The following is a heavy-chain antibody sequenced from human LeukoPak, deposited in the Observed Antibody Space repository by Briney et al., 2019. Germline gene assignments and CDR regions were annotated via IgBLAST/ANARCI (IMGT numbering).Heavy chain of an antibody. CDR2: INAGNGNT. V-gene: IGHV1-3*01. CDR3: ARGYCSSTSCYLGSTY. CDR1: RYTFTSYA. Sequence: ASVKVSCKASRYTFTSYAMHWVRQAPGQRLEWMGWINAGNGNTKYSQKFQGRVTITRDTSASTAYMELSSLRSEDTAVYYCARGYCSSTSCYLGSTYWGQGTLVTVSS. J-gene: IGHJ4*02. D-gene: IGHD2-2*01.